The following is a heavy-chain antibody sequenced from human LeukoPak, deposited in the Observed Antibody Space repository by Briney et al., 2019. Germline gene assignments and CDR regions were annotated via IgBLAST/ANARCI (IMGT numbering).Heavy chain of an antibody. CDR1: GFTFSRYA. D-gene: IGHD5-24*01. Sequence: PGGSLRLSCAASGFTFSRYAFHWVRQAPGKGLEWVAVISNDGNNKYHADSVKGRFTISRDNSRNTLYVQMSSLRAVDTAMYYCARMALDSLWSDYFDTWGQGTLVSVSS. CDR3: ARMALDSLWSDYFDT. CDR2: ISNDGNNK. J-gene: IGHJ4*02. V-gene: IGHV3-30*14.